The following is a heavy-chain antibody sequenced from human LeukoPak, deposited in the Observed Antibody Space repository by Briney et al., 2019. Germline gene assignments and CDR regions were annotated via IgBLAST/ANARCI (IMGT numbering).Heavy chain of an antibody. V-gene: IGHV5-51*01. CDR2: IYPGDSDT. CDR1: GYSFTSYW. CDR3: ARQEACSSTSCYHYDMDV. D-gene: IGHD2-2*01. Sequence: GGSLKISFKGSGYSFTSYWIGWVRPMPGKGLEWMGIIYPGDSDTRYSPSFQGQVTISADKSISTAYLQWSSLKASDTAMYYCARQEACSSTSCYHYDMDVWGQGTTVTVSS. J-gene: IGHJ6*02.